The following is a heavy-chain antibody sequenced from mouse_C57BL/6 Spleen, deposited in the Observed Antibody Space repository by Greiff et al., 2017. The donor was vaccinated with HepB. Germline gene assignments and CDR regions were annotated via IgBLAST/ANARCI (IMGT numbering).Heavy chain of an antibody. V-gene: IGHV1-15*01. CDR3: ARYYYGSSFHWYFDV. J-gene: IGHJ1*03. CDR2: IDPETGST. Sequence: QVQLQQSGAELVRPGASVTLSCKASGYTFTDYEMHWVKQTPVHGLEWIGAIDPETGSTNYNEKFKGKATFTADTSSNTAYMQLSSLTTEDSAIYYCARYYYGSSFHWYFDVWGTGTTVTVSS. CDR1: GYTFTDYE. D-gene: IGHD1-1*01.